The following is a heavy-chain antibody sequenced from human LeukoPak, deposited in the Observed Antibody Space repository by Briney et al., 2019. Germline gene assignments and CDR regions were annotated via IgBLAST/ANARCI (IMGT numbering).Heavy chain of an antibody. Sequence: PSETLSLTCAVYGGSFSGYYWSWIRQPPGKGLEWIGEINHSGSTNYNPSLKSRVTISVDTSKNQFSLKLSSVTAADTAVYYCARGPYYYDSSGYLYYYYGMDVWGQGTTVTVSS. V-gene: IGHV4-34*01. CDR1: GGSFSGYY. J-gene: IGHJ6*02. CDR2: INHSGST. CDR3: ARGPYYYDSSGYLYYYYGMDV. D-gene: IGHD3-22*01.